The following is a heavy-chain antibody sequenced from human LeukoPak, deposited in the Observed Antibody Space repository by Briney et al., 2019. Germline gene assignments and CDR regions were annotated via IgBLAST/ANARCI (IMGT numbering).Heavy chain of an antibody. CDR2: ISAYNGNT. CDR3: ARKYSGYDTDY. Sequence: ASVKVSCKASGYTFTSYAIAWVRQAPGQGLEWMGWISAYNGNTNYAQKLQGRVTMTTDASTSTAYMELRGLRSDDTAVYYCARKYSGYDTDYWGQGTLVTVSS. J-gene: IGHJ4*02. D-gene: IGHD5-12*01. V-gene: IGHV1-18*01. CDR1: GYTFTSYA.